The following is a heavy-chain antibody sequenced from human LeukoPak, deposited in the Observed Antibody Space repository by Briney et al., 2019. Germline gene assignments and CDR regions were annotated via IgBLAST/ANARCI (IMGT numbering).Heavy chain of an antibody. D-gene: IGHD6-19*01. CDR3: ARARAGYSSGWYRD. CDR2: INHSGST. V-gene: IGHV4-34*01. Sequence: PSETLSLTCAVYGGSFSGYYWSWIRQPPGKGLEWIGEINHSGSTNYNPSLKSRATISVDTSKNQFSLKLSSVTAADTAVYYCARARAGYSSGWYRDWGQGTLVTVSS. CDR1: GGSFSGYY. J-gene: IGHJ4*02.